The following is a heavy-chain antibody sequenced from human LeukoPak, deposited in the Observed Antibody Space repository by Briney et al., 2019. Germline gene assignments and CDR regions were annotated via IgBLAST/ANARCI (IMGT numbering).Heavy chain of an antibody. J-gene: IGHJ4*02. Sequence: PGGALRHSCAASGFTFSSYLMSWVRQAPGKRLGWVANIKQDGSEKYYVDSVKGRFTISRDNAKNSLYLQMNSLRAQDTPLDYCARVFTAVGNELVPLGYFDYWGQGTLVTVSS. CDR2: IKQDGSEK. V-gene: IGHV3-7*05. CDR3: ARVFTAVGNELVPLGYFDY. CDR1: GFTFSSYL. D-gene: IGHD6-6*01.